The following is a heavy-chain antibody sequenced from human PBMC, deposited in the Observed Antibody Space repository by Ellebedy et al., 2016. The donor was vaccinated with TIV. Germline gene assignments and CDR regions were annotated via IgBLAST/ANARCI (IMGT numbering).Heavy chain of an antibody. J-gene: IGHJ4*02. Sequence: GESLKISCAASGFSFSGYYMSWFRQAPGKGPEWVSYISYSGDLMYYADSAKGRFTTSRDNAGNSLYLQMNSLRAEDTAVYYCARLGVIAAAGASDSWGQGTLVIVSS. CDR2: ISYSGDLM. D-gene: IGHD6-13*01. CDR1: GFSFSGYY. V-gene: IGHV3-11*01. CDR3: ARLGVIAAAGASDS.